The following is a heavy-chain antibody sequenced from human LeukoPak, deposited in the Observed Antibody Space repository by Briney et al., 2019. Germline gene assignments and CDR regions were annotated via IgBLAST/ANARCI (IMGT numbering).Heavy chain of an antibody. Sequence: PGGSLRLSCAASGFTFDDYAMHWVRQAPGKGLEWVSGISWNSGSIGYADSVKGRFTISRDNAKNSLYLQMNSLGAEDTALYYCVRKNSIAAAGPFDYWGQGTLVTVSS. CDR1: GFTFDDYA. V-gene: IGHV3-9*01. CDR3: VRKNSIAAAGPFDY. J-gene: IGHJ4*02. CDR2: ISWNSGSI. D-gene: IGHD6-13*01.